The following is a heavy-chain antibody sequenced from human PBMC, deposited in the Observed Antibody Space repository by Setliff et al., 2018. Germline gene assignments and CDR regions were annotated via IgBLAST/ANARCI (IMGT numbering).Heavy chain of an antibody. CDR1: GFTFNSYS. CDR2: ISSTGSYK. D-gene: IGHD2-2*01. Sequence: PGGSLRLSCAASGFTFNSYSINWVRQAPGKGLEWVSSISSTGSYKPYADSVRGRFTISRDNSKNTLYLQMNSLRPEDTAVYYCANPSVNFDYWGQGTLVTVSS. J-gene: IGHJ4*02. CDR3: ANPSVNFDY. V-gene: IGHV3-21*01.